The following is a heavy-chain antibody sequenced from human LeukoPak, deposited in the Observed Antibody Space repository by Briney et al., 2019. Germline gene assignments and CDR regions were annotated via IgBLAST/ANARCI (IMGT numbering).Heavy chain of an antibody. CDR2: ISWNSGSI. J-gene: IGHJ5*01. CDR3: AKDMTVEGYSSSWFDY. D-gene: IGHD6-19*01. CDR1: GFTFDDYA. Sequence: GGSLRLSCAASGFTFDDYAMHWVRQAPGEGLEGVSGISWNSGSIGYADSVKGRFTISRDNAKNSLYLQMNSLRAEDTALYYCAKDMTVEGYSSSWFDYWGQGTLVTVSS. V-gene: IGHV3-9*01.